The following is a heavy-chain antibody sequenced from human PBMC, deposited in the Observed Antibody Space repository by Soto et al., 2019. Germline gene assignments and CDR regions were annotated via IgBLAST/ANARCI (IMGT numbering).Heavy chain of an antibody. V-gene: IGHV2-5*02. CDR2: IYWDDAT. J-gene: IGHJ4*02. CDR3: VHRPTNYDFSSGFYTYFDY. Sequence: QITLKESGPTLVKPTQTLTLTCTFSGFSLTTSEVGVGWIRQPPGKAPECLALIYWDDATRYSPSLKNRLTITKDTSKNQVVLTMTNMDPVDTATYYCVHRPTNYDFSSGFYTYFDYWGQGILVTVSS. D-gene: IGHD3-3*01. CDR1: GFSLTTSEVG.